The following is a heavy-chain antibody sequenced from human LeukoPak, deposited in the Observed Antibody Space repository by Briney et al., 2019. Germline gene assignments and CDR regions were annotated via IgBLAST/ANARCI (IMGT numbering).Heavy chain of an antibody. CDR3: ARGLGYSSFDC. V-gene: IGHV3-7*01. Sequence: PGGSLRLSCAASGSTFSRYWMSWARQAPGKGLEWVANIKQDGSEKYYVDSVKGRFTISRDNAKNSLYLQMNSLRAEDTAVYYCARGLGYSSFDCWGQGTLVTVSS. CDR2: IKQDGSEK. J-gene: IGHJ4*02. D-gene: IGHD5-18*01. CDR1: GSTFSRYW.